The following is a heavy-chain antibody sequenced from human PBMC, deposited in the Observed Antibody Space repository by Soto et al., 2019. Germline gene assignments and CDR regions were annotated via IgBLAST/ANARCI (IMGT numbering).Heavy chain of an antibody. CDR1: GFTFSDYY. V-gene: IGHV3-11*01. J-gene: IGHJ4*02. D-gene: IGHD4-17*01. Sequence: QVQLVESGGGLVKPGGSLRLACAASGFTFSDYYMSWIRQARGKGLEWVADLSSSGSTIKYGDSVKGRFTISRDNAKNSLYLQMNSLRVEDTAIYYCVRALATVTHRFDCWGQGTLVTVSS. CDR3: VRALATVTHRFDC. CDR2: LSSSGSTI.